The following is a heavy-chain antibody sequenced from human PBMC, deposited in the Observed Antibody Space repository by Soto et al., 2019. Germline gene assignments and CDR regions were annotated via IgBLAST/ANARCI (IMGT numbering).Heavy chain of an antibody. J-gene: IGHJ4*02. CDR3: ARVEYRGYPRI. CDR1: GGSISSYY. V-gene: IGHV4-59*01. Sequence: SETLSLTCTVSGGSISSYYWSWIRQSPGKRLEWIGYIYFSGSTNYNPSLKSRVTISGDTSKNQFSLKLTSVTAADTAVYYCARVEYRGYPRIGGRGPLVTVSS. CDR2: IYFSGST. D-gene: IGHD5-12*01.